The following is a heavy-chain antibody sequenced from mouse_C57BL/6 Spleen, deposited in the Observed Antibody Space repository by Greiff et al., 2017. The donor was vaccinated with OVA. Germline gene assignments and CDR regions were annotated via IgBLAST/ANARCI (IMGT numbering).Heavy chain of an antibody. Sequence: DVKLVESGGGLVQPGGSLSLSCAASGFTFTDYYMSWVRQPPGKALEWLGFISNKANGYTSEYSASVKGRFTIYRDNSQSILYLQMNALGAEDSATYDCARYPTVVARYVDVWGTGTTVTVSS. J-gene: IGHJ1*03. V-gene: IGHV7-3*01. D-gene: IGHD1-1*01. CDR3: ARYPTVVARYVDV. CDR1: GFTFTDYY. CDR2: ISNKANGYTS.